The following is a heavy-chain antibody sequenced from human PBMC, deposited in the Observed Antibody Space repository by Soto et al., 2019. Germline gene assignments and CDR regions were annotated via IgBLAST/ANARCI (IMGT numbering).Heavy chain of an antibody. D-gene: IGHD5-12*01. Sequence: QVQLVQSGAEVKKPGSSVKVSCKASGGTFSSYAISWVRQAPGQGLEWMGGIIPIFGTANYAQKFQGRVTITADESTSTAYMELSSLRSEDTAVYYCARGRQWLQNGLYYYYGMDVWGQGTTVTVSS. CDR3: ARGRQWLQNGLYYYYGMDV. CDR2: IIPIFGTA. J-gene: IGHJ6*02. V-gene: IGHV1-69*12. CDR1: GGTFSSYA.